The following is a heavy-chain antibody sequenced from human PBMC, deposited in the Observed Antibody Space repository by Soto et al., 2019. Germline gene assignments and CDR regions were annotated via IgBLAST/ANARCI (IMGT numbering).Heavy chain of an antibody. D-gene: IGHD3-3*01. Sequence: SLGLSCAASGFTFSSYAMSWVCQAPGEGLEWVSAISGSGGSTYYADSVKGRFTISRDNSKNTLYLQMNSLRAEDTAVYYCAKDRDITIFGVVSPIDYWGQGALVTVSS. J-gene: IGHJ4*02. CDR1: GFTFSSYA. CDR2: ISGSGGST. V-gene: IGHV3-23*01. CDR3: AKDRDITIFGVVSPIDY.